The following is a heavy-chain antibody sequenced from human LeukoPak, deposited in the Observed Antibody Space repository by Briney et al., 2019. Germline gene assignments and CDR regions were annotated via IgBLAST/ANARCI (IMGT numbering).Heavy chain of an antibody. Sequence: GGSLRLSRTASGFTTHFWLNRGRPAPGEGLGGVAQNYRDGRVQHYVDSVEGRFTISRDSAKNSLALQMHSLRAEDTAVYYCTGGSDKVLSGEYYYYMDVWGTGTTVTVSS. V-gene: IGHV3-7*01. CDR2: NYRDGRVQ. J-gene: IGHJ6*03. CDR3: TGGSDKVLSGEYYYYMDV. D-gene: IGHD2/OR15-2a*01. CDR1: GFTTHFW.